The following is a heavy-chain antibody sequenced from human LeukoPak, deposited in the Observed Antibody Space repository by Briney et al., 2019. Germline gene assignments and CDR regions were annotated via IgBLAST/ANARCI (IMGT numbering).Heavy chain of an antibody. D-gene: IGHD6-19*01. CDR3: AREAVAGGY. V-gene: IGHV3-11*01. CDR1: GFTFSDYY. J-gene: IGHJ4*02. CDR2: ISSGSTI. Sequence: GGSLRLSCAASGFTFSDYYMSWIRQAPGKGLEWVSYISSGSTIYYADSVKGRFTISRDNAKNSLYLQMNSLRAEDTAVYYCAREAVAGGYWGQGTLVTVSS.